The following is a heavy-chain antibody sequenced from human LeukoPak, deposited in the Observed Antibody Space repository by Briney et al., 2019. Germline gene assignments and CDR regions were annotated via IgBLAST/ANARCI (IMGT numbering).Heavy chain of an antibody. CDR1: GGSISSGGYY. D-gene: IGHD6-13*01. Sequence: SETLSLTCTVSGGSISSGGYYWSWIRQPPGKGLEWIGYIYHSGSTYYNPSLKSRVTISVDRSKNQFSLKLSSVTAADTAVYYCAREEMNGKQQLVRYFDYWGQGTLVTVSS. V-gene: IGHV4-30-2*01. CDR2: IYHSGST. J-gene: IGHJ4*02. CDR3: AREEMNGKQQLVRYFDY.